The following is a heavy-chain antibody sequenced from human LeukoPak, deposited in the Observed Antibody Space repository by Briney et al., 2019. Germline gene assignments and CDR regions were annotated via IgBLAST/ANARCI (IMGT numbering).Heavy chain of an antibody. CDR2: ISGDVGGT. D-gene: IGHD6-19*01. Sequence: GGSLSLSCAASGFSLSSYARCWVGQAPPAGREWVSAISGDVGGTYYAHSVKGRLTISRDNSKNTYYLQMNSLRAEDTAIYYCAKGSRSVWPHYFDYWGQGTLVTVSS. V-gene: IGHV3-23*01. J-gene: IGHJ4*02. CDR3: AKGSRSVWPHYFDY. CDR1: GFSLSSYA.